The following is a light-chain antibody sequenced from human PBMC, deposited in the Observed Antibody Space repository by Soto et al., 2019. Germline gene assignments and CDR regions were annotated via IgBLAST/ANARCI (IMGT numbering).Light chain of an antibody. CDR3: LSFTDRSTHV. J-gene: IGLJ1*01. CDR1: GSDVGSYNY. V-gene: IGLV2-14*01. CDR2: EVS. Sequence: QSVLTQPDSVSGSPGQSITISCTGTGSDVGSYNYVSWYQQHPGKAPKLLISEVSNRPSGVSNRFSGSKSDNTASLTISGLQAEDAAVYYCLSFTDRSTHVLGTGTKVPV.